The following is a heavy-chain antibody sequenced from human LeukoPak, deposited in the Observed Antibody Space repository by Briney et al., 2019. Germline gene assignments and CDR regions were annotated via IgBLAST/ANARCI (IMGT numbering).Heavy chain of an antibody. J-gene: IGHJ5*02. CDR1: GYAVNSGYL. V-gene: IGHV4-38-2*02. CDR2: IFQRGYS. CDR3: AGDKETTGNGRPNWFDP. D-gene: IGHD1-1*01. Sequence: ESVCETCTVSGYAVNSGYLGGWGRQPPGKRLQWIGSIFQRGYSYYNPSLKSRVTISVDTSRNQFSLKLSSVTAADTAVYYCAGDKETTGNGRPNWFDPWGQGTLVTVSS.